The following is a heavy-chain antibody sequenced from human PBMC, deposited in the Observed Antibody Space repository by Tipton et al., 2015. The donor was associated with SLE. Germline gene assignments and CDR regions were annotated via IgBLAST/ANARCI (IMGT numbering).Heavy chain of an antibody. CDR2: INHSGST. V-gene: IGHV4-61*09. CDR1: GGSISSGSYY. Sequence: TLSLTCTVSGGSISSGSYYWSWIRQPAGKGLEWIGEINHSGSTNYNPSLKSRVTISVDTSKNQFSLKLSSVTAADTAVYYCARGGGHDAFDIWGQGTMVTVSS. D-gene: IGHD4-23*01. CDR3: ARGGGHDAFDI. J-gene: IGHJ3*02.